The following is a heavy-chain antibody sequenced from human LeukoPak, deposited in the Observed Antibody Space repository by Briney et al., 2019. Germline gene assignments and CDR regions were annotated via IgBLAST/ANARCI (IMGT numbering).Heavy chain of an antibody. J-gene: IGHJ4*02. CDR2: ISAGSRYI. V-gene: IGHV3-21*01. CDR1: GFTFSTYV. D-gene: IGHD3-10*01. CDR3: AGLWFGDRPPFDY. Sequence: GGSLRLSCAASGFTFSTYVMNWVRQAPGKGLEWVSSISAGSRYIYCADSVKGRFTISRDNAKNSLYLQMDSLRAEDTAVYYCAGLWFGDRPPFDYWGQGTLVTVSS.